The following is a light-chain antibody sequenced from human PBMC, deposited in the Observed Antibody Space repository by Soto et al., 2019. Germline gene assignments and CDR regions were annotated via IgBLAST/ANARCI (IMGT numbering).Light chain of an antibody. J-gene: IGKJ1*01. Sequence: EIVMTQSPATLSVSPGERATLSCRASQSVSNNLAWYQKKPGQAPRLLIYGASTRATGIPAMFSGSVSGTEFTLIICSLQSEDFAVYYFQQYTTLLTFGPGTRVDIK. CDR3: QQYTTLLT. V-gene: IGKV3-15*01. CDR2: GAS. CDR1: QSVSNN.